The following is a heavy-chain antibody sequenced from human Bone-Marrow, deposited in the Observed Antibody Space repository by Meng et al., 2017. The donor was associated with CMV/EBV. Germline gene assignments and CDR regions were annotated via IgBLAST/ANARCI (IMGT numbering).Heavy chain of an antibody. CDR2: ISGSGGST. V-gene: IGHV3-23*01. Sequence: GESLKISCAASGFTFSSYAMSWIRQAPGKGLEWVSTISGSGGSTYYADSVKGRFTISRDNSKNTLYLQMNSLRAEDTAIYYCAKADYVWGSYRYFHFDYWGQGTLVTASS. CDR1: GFTFSSYA. J-gene: IGHJ4*02. D-gene: IGHD3-16*02. CDR3: AKADYVWGSYRYFHFDY.